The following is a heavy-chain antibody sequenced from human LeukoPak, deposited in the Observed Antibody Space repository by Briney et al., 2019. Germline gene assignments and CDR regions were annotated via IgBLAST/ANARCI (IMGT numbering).Heavy chain of an antibody. CDR1: GFTFSSYW. V-gene: IGHV3-7*01. CDR2: IKQDGSEK. D-gene: IGHD3-10*01. J-gene: IGHJ3*02. CDR3: ARVATNFGELWRRPTQTDI. Sequence: PGGSVRLSCAASGFTFSSYWMSWVREAPGKGLEWVANIKQDGSEKYYVDSVKGRFTISRDNAKNSLYLQMNSLRAEDTAVYYCARVATNFGELWRRPTQTDIWGQGTMVTVSS.